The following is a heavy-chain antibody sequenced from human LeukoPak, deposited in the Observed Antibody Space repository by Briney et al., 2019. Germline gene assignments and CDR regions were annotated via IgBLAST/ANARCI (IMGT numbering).Heavy chain of an antibody. CDR2: ISGSGGST. D-gene: IGHD5-24*01. V-gene: IGHV3-23*01. J-gene: IGHJ4*02. CDR1: GFTFSNYA. CDR3: AKDAQL. Sequence: GGSLRLSCAASGFTFSNYAMNWVRQAPGKGLEWVSGISGSGGSTYYADSVKGRFTISRDNSKNTLYLQMNSLRDEDTAVYYCAKDAQLGGQGTLVTLSS.